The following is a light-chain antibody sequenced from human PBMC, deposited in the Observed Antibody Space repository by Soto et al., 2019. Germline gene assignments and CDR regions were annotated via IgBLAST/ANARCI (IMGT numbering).Light chain of an antibody. CDR2: KAS. Sequence: DIQMTQSPSTLSGSVGDRATITCRASQTISSWLAWYQQKPGKAPKLLIYKASTLKSGVPSRFSGSGSGKEFTLTISSLQPDDFATYYCQHYNSYSEAFGQGTKVDIK. CDR3: QHYNSYSEA. J-gene: IGKJ1*01. CDR1: QTISSW. V-gene: IGKV1-5*03.